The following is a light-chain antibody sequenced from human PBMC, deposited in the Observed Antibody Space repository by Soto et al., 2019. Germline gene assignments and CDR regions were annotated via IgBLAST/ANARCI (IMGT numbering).Light chain of an antibody. CDR1: QSVSSNY. J-gene: IGKJ1*01. CDR3: QQYGGSPGT. CDR2: VAS. Sequence: EIVLTQSPGTLSLSTGERATLSCRASQSVSSNYLAWYQQKPGQAPRLLIYVASSRATGIPDRFSGSGSGTEFTLTISRLEPEDFAVYYCQQYGGSPGTFGQGTKVDIK. V-gene: IGKV3-20*01.